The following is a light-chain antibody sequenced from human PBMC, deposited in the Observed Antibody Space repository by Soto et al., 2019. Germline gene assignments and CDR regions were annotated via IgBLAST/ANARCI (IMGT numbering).Light chain of an antibody. Sequence: DIQMTQSPSTLSASVGDGVTMTCRASQIISNYLPWYQQKPGKAPKLLIYKAYNLDSGVPSRFSGSGSGTEFTLTISSLQPDDFATYYCQQHQSYSTFGQRTKA. CDR2: KAY. V-gene: IGKV1-5*03. CDR1: QIISNY. J-gene: IGKJ1*01. CDR3: QQHQSYST.